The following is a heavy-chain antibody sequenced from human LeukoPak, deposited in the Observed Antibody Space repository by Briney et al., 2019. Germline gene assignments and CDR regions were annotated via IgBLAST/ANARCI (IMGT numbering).Heavy chain of an antibody. V-gene: IGHV4-59*08. CDR3: ARSAIDAFDI. Sequence: ETLSLTCTVSGGSISSDYWSWVRQPPGKGLECIGYIYNSGSTNYTPSLKSRLSISVDTSKNQFSLKLSSVTAADTAVYYCARSAIDAFDIWGQGTMVTVS. D-gene: IGHD6-25*01. CDR2: IYNSGST. CDR1: GGSISSDY. J-gene: IGHJ3*02.